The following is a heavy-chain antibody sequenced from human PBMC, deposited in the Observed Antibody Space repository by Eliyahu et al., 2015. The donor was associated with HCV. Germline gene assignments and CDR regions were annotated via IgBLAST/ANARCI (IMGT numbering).Heavy chain of an antibody. CDR1: GASISTGGYY. CDR2: MYYSGST. J-gene: IGHJ2*01. V-gene: IGHV4-39*01. CDR3: ARHVVGTVTNWYFDL. D-gene: IGHD4-17*01. Sequence: QVQLQESGPGLVKPSETLSLTCTVSGASISTGGYYWGWIRQPPGXGLXXXGSMYYSGSTYYNPSLKSRVTISVDTSKSQFSLKLSFVTAADTAVYYCARHVVGTVTNWYFDLWGRGTLVTVSS.